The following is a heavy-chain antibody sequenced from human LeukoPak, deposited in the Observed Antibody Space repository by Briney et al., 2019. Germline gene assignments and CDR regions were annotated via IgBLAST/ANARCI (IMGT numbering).Heavy chain of an antibody. D-gene: IGHD2-15*01. CDR2: ISSRSSYI. V-gene: IGHV3-21*01. CDR1: GLTFSSYS. CDR3: ARDVGRVVDEIDY. J-gene: IGHJ4*02. Sequence: PGGSLRLSCAASGLTFSSYSMNWVRQAPGEGLEWVSCISSRSSYIHHADSLKGRFTISRDNAKNSLYLQMNSLRAEDTAVYYCARDVGRVVDEIDYWGRGTLVTVSS.